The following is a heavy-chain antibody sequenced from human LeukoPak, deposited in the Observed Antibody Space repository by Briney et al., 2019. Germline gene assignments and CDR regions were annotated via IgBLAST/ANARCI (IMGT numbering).Heavy chain of an antibody. CDR2: IWYDGSNK. D-gene: IGHD3-10*01. V-gene: IGHV3-33*01. CDR3: ARGRGSRSGSYYLVPEYFQH. Sequence: GGSLRLSCAASGFTFSSYGMHWVRQAPGKGLEWVAVIWYDGSNKYYADSVKGRFTISRDNSKNTLCLQMNSLRAEDTAVYYCARGRGSRSGSYYLVPEYFQHWGQGTLVTVSS. CDR1: GFTFSSYG. J-gene: IGHJ1*01.